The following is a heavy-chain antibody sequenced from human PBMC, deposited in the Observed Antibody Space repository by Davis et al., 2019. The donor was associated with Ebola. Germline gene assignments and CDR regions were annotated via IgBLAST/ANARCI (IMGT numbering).Heavy chain of an antibody. CDR1: GFTFSNAW. J-gene: IGHJ5*02. Sequence: PAGSLTLSCAASGFTFSNAWMSWVRQAPGKGLEWVGRIKSKTDGGTTDYAAPVKGRFTISRDDSKNTLYLQMNSLKTEDTAMYYCTQVGYSLPNNWFDPWGQGTLVTVSS. V-gene: IGHV3-15*01. CDR2: IKSKTDGGTT. CDR3: TQVGYSLPNNWFDP. D-gene: IGHD5-18*01.